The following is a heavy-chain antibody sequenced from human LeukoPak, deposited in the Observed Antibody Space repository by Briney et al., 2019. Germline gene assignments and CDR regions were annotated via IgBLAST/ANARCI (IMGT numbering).Heavy chain of an antibody. V-gene: IGHV7-4-1*02. D-gene: IGHD2-15*01. CDR2: IRTSTGSP. Sequence: ASVKVSCKASGYTFTSYAINWVRQAPGQGLEYMGWIRTSTGSPTYAQGFTGRFVFSLDTSVNTAHLQISSLKAEDTAVYYCARDLDSAAFDIWGQGTMVTVSS. J-gene: IGHJ3*02. CDR3: ARDLDSAAFDI. CDR1: GYTFTSYA.